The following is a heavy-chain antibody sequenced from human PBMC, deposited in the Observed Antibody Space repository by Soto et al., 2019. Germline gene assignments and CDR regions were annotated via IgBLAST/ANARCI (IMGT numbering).Heavy chain of an antibody. CDR3: AKNPGYYYDSTGYHFDY. J-gene: IGHJ4*02. Sequence: PGGSLRLSCAASEFTFSNYAMSWVRQAPGKGLEWVSAISYGGGTTYYADSVKGRFTISRDNSKNTLYLQMNSLRAEDTAVYYCAKNPGYYYDSTGYHFDYWGQETLVPVP. V-gene: IGHV3-23*01. D-gene: IGHD3-22*01. CDR1: EFTFSNYA. CDR2: ISYGGGTT.